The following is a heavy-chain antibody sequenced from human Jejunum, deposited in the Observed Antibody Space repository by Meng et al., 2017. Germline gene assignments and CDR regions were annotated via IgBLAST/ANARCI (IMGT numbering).Heavy chain of an antibody. CDR3: ASGGAWYVY. Sequence: GESLKISCTVSGFSFSNYWMSWVRQGPGKGLEWVANIKQDGSEKYYVDSVKGRFTISRDNAKNSLFLQMNSLRAEDTAVYYCASGGAWYVYWGLGTLVTVSS. V-gene: IGHV3-7*01. CDR1: GFSFSNYW. D-gene: IGHD6-19*01. CDR2: IKQDGSEK. J-gene: IGHJ4*02.